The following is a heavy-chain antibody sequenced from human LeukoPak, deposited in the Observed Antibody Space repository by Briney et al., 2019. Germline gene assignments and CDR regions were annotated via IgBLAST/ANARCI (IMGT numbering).Heavy chain of an antibody. CDR1: GFTSGVYA. CDR3: AKDLCSDASCSSRGIDY. J-gene: IGHJ4*02. V-gene: IGHV3-23*01. D-gene: IGHD2-15*01. CDR2: FSGGGDS. Sequence: GGSLRLSCVASGFTSGVYAMSWVRQAPGKGLEWVSAFSGGGDSFYADSVRGRFSVSADKSKNILYLQMNSLRAEDTAIYYCAKDLCSDASCSSRGIDYWGQGTLVTVSS.